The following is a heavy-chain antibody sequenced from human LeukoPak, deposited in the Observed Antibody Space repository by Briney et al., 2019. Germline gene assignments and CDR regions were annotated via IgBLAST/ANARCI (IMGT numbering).Heavy chain of an antibody. J-gene: IGHJ4*02. V-gene: IGHV3-23*01. CDR1: GFTFSSYS. D-gene: IGHD3-9*01. CDR2: VSGSGGTT. CDR3: AKLPWLEVGYYFDY. Sequence: GRSLRLSCAASGFTFSSYSISWVRQAPGKGLEWVSGVSGSGGTTYYADSVKGRFTISRDNSNNTLYLQMNSLRAKDTAVYYCAKLPWLEVGYYFDYWGQGTLVTVSS.